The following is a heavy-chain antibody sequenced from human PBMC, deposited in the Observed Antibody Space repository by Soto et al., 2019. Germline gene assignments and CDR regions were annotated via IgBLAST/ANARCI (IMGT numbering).Heavy chain of an antibody. CDR1: GYSFATSG. Sequence: QVQLVQSGTEMRRPGASVKVSCNASGYSFATSGINWLRQAPGQGLEWMGWISPYNGHTRYTQNFQGRVTLTTDTSTSTVQMELTRLTSGDTAVYYCARESDYGDYVSDYWGQGTLVIVSS. V-gene: IGHV1-18*01. CDR2: ISPYNGHT. CDR3: ARESDYGDYVSDY. D-gene: IGHD4-17*01. J-gene: IGHJ4*02.